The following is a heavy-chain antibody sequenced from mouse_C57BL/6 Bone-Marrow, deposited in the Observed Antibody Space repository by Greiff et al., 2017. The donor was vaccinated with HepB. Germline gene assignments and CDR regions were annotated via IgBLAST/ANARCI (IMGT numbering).Heavy chain of an antibody. Sequence: VQLQQSGTVLARPGASVKMSCKTSGYTFTSYWMHWVKQRPGQGLEWIGAIYPGNSDTSYNQKFKGKAKLTAVTSASTAYMALSSLTNEDSAVYYCTRKAPLLRFDYWGQGTTLTVSS. CDR3: TRKAPLLRFDY. D-gene: IGHD1-2*01. CDR2: IYPGNSDT. J-gene: IGHJ2*01. V-gene: IGHV1-5*01. CDR1: GYTFTSYW.